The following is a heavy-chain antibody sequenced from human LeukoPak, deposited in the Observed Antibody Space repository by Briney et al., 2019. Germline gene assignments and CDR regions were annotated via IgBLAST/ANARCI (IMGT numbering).Heavy chain of an antibody. CDR3: ARGFTFPNWFDP. CDR2: IYSGGST. Sequence: GALNISFAASGFPLRSHYMSWVRPAPGKGLEWVSVIYSGGSTYYADSVKGRFTISRDNSKNTLYLQMNSLRAEDTAVYYCARGFTFPNWFDPWGQGTLVTVSS. V-gene: IGHV3-53*01. J-gene: IGHJ5*02. CDR1: GFPLRSHY. D-gene: IGHD3-10*01.